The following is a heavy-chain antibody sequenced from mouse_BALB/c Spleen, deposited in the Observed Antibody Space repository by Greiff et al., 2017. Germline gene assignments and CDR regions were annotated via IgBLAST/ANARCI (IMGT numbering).Heavy chain of an antibody. CDR2: ISDGGSYT. CDR1: GFTFSDYE. J-gene: IGHJ1*01. Sequence: EVMLVESGAGLVKPGGSLKLSCAASGFTFSDYELQWVRQTPEKRLEWVATISDGGSYTYYPDSLKERFTISKDNAKKNLYLQMSSLKSEDTAMYYCARAGNNYWYFEVGGAGTTVTVSS. D-gene: IGHD2-1*01. V-gene: IGHV5-4*02. CDR3: ARAGNNYWYFEV.